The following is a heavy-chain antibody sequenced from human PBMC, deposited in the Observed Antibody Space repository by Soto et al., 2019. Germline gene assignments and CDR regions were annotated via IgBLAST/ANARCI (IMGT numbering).Heavy chain of an antibody. J-gene: IGHJ4*02. CDR1: GFSVRTNY. CDR2: FESGGSI. V-gene: IGHV3-53*01. CDR3: ARAGVTPHFFDY. D-gene: IGHD2-21*02. Sequence: GGSLRLSCAASGFSVRTNYMSWVRQAPGKGLEWVSVFESGGSIYYAESVKGRFIISRDYAKNTVYLQMNSLRADDTAVYYCARAGVTPHFFDYWGKGTLVTVSS.